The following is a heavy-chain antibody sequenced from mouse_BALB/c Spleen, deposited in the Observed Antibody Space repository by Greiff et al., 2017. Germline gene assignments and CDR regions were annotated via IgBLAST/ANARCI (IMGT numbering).Heavy chain of an antibody. CDR3: AREGSITPFAY. J-gene: IGHJ3*01. D-gene: IGHD1-1*01. Sequence: VQLQQSGPELVTPGASVKVSCKASGYSFTSYSMYWVKQSHGKSLEWIGFIDPYDGGTSYNQKFKGKATLTVDKSSSTAYMHLNSLTSEDSAVYYCAREGSITPFAYWGQGTLVTVSA. CDR2: IDPYDGGT. CDR1: GYSFTSYS. V-gene: IGHV1S135*01.